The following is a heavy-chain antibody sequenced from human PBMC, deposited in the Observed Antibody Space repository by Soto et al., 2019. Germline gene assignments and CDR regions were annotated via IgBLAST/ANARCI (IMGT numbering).Heavy chain of an antibody. J-gene: IGHJ4*02. CDR3: AKDLGDIVVVPADRPSGY. D-gene: IGHD2-2*01. CDR2: ISGSGGST. Sequence: GGSLRLSCAASGFTFSSYAMSLVRQAPGKGLEWGSAISGSGGSTYYADSVKGRFTISRDNSKNTLYLQMNSLRAEDTAVYYCAKDLGDIVVVPADRPSGYWGKGSLVTVS. CDR1: GFTFSSYA. V-gene: IGHV3-23*01.